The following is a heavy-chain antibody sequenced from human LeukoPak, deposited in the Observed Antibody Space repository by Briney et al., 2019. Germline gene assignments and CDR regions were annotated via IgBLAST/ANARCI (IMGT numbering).Heavy chain of an antibody. D-gene: IGHD2-2*01. CDR3: AREAIVVVPAAISSYNYYHMDV. Sequence: PGGSLRLSCAASGFTFSSYGMSWIRQAPGKGLEWVSYVSSSGSTIYYADSVKGRFTISRDNAKNSLYLQMNSLKVEDTAVYYCAREAIVVVPAAISSYNYYHMDVWGKGSTVTVSS. V-gene: IGHV3-48*04. CDR2: VSSSGSTI. CDR1: GFTFSSYG. J-gene: IGHJ6*03.